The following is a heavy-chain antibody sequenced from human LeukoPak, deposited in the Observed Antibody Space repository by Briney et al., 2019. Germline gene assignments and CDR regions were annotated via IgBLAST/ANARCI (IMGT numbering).Heavy chain of an antibody. V-gene: IGHV3-30*02. Sequence: PGGSLRLSCAASGFTFSSYGMHWVRQAPGKGLEWVAFIRYDGSNKYYADSVKGRFTISRDNSKNTLYLQMNSLRAEDTAVYYCARGYSYGKYYMDVWGKGTTVTVSS. CDR3: ARGYSYGKYYMDV. CDR1: GFTFSSYG. D-gene: IGHD5-18*01. CDR2: IRYDGSNK. J-gene: IGHJ6*03.